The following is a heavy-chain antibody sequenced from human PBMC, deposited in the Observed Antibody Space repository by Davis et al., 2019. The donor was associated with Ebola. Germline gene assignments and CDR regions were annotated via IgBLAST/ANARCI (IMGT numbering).Heavy chain of an antibody. CDR3: ATRGVGGGYFDY. CDR2: INPSGGST. Sequence: ASVTVSCKASGYTFTSYYMHWVRQAPGQGLEWMGIINPSGGSTSYAQKFQGRVTMTRDTSTSTVYMELSSLRSEDTAVYYCATRGVGGGYFDYWGQGTLVTVSS. J-gene: IGHJ4*02. V-gene: IGHV1-46*01. CDR1: GYTFTSYY. D-gene: IGHD3-10*01.